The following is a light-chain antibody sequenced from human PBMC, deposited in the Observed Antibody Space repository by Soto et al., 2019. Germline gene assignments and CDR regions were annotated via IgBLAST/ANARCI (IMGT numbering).Light chain of an antibody. CDR3: SSYTSSSTYV. J-gene: IGLJ1*01. Sequence: QSALTQPASVSGSPGEWITISCTGTSKEVGGNNYVSWYQQHPGKAPKLLIHDVSDRPSGVSNRFSGSKSGNTASLIISLLQAEDEADYYCSSYTSSSTYVFGTGTKVTVL. CDR1: SKEVGGNNY. CDR2: DVS. V-gene: IGLV2-14*01.